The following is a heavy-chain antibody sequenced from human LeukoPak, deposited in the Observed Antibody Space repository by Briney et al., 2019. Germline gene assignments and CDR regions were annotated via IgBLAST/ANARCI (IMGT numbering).Heavy chain of an antibody. CDR2: ISAYNGNT. Sequence: GASVKVSCKASGYTFTSYGISWVRQAPGQGLEWMGWISAYNGNTNYAQKHQGRVTMTTDTSTSTAYMELRSLRSDDTAVYYCARGSGLRYFDWLFDYWGQGTLVTVSS. V-gene: IGHV1-18*01. J-gene: IGHJ4*02. CDR3: ARGSGLRYFDWLFDY. CDR1: GYTFTSYG. D-gene: IGHD3-9*01.